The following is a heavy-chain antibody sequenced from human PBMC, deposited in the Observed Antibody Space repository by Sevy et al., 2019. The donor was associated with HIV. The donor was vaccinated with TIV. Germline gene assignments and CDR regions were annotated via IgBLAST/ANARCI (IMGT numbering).Heavy chain of an antibody. CDR3: ARDWGSSDSNYFDY. Sequence: GGSLRLSCAASGFTFSSYGMHWVRQAPGKGLESVAVISSDGSNEYYADSVKGRFTISRDNSKSTLYLQMNSLRAEDTAVYYCARDWGSSDSNYFDYWGQGALVTVSS. CDR2: ISSDGSNE. V-gene: IGHV3-30-3*01. J-gene: IGHJ4*02. D-gene: IGHD6-19*01. CDR1: GFTFSSYG.